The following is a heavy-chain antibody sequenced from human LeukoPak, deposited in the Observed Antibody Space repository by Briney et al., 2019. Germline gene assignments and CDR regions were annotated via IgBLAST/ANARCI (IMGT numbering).Heavy chain of an antibody. CDR3: AKPDSSGYYIPLPSFDY. CDR1: GFTFSSYW. D-gene: IGHD3-22*01. V-gene: IGHV3-48*04. J-gene: IGHJ4*02. CDR2: ISSSGSTI. Sequence: PGGSLRLSCAASGFTFSSYWMSWVRQAPGKGLEWVSYISSSGSTIYYADSVKGRFTISRDNAKNSLYLQMNSLRAEDTAVYYCAKPDSSGYYIPLPSFDYWGQGTLVTVSS.